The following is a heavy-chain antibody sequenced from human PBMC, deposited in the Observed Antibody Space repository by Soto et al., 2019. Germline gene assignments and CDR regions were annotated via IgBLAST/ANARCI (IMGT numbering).Heavy chain of an antibody. J-gene: IGHJ4*02. CDR1: GFTFSSYS. V-gene: IGHV3-48*01. CDR3: AREARIAASWANDY. Sequence: EVQLVESGGGLVQPGGSLRLSCAASGFTFSSYSMNWVRQAPGKGLEWVSYISSSSSTIYYADSVKGRFAISRDNAKNSLYLQMNSLRAEDTAVYYCAREARIAASWANDYWGQGTLVTVSS. CDR2: ISSSSSTI. D-gene: IGHD6-13*01.